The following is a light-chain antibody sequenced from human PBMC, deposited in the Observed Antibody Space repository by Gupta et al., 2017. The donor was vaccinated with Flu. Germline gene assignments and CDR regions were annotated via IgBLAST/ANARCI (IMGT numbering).Light chain of an antibody. V-gene: IGLV1-36*01. J-gene: IGLJ1*01. CDR2: YDD. CDR3: AAWDGSLV. Sequence: QSVLTQPPSVSDAPRQRVTISCSGSSSNIGNNAVNWFQQLPVKAPKLLIHYDDLLPSGVSDPFSGSKSGTSASLTINGLQSEDAADYYCAAWDGSLVFGTGTKVTVL. CDR1: SSNIGNNA.